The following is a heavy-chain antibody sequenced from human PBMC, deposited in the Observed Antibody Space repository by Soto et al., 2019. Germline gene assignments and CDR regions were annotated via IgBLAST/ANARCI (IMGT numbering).Heavy chain of an antibody. CDR2: INHSGST. J-gene: IGHJ3*02. CDR1: GGSFSGYY. Sequence: SETLSLTCAVYGGSFSGYYWSWIRQPPGKGLEWIGEINHSGSTNYNPSLKSRVTISVDTSKNQFSLKLSSVTAADTAVYYCARPRGPVVVTATPRHNAFDIWGQGTMVTV. D-gene: IGHD2-21*02. V-gene: IGHV4-34*01. CDR3: ARPRGPVVVTATPRHNAFDI.